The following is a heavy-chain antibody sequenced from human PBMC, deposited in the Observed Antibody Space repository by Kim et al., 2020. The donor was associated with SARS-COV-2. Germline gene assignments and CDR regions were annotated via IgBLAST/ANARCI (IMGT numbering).Heavy chain of an antibody. CDR2: ISSSSSYI. CDR1: GFTFSSYS. CDR3: ARSYYYDSSGYYDDYYYYVMDV. D-gene: IGHD3-22*01. V-gene: IGHV3-21*01. J-gene: IGHJ6*02. Sequence: GGSLRLSCAASGFTFSSYSMNWVRQAPGKGLEWVSSISSSSSYIYYADSVKGRFTISRDNAKNSLYLQMNSLRAEDTAVYYCARSYYYDSSGYYDDYYYYVMDVWGQGTTVTVSS.